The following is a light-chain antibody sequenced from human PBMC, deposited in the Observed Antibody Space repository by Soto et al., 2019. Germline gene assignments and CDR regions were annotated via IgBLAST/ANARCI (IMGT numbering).Light chain of an antibody. CDR2: GVS. CDR3: QQYGSSPFT. Sequence: EIVLTQSPGTLSVSPGERATLSCRASQSVSSTYLAWYQQKPGQAPRLVIYGVSSRATGIPDRFSGSGSGTDFTLTISSLEPEDFAVYYCQQYGSSPFTFGPGTKVDIK. J-gene: IGKJ3*01. V-gene: IGKV3-20*01. CDR1: QSVSSTY.